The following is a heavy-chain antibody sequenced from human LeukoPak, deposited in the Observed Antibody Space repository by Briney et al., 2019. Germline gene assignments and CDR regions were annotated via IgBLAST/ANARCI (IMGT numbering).Heavy chain of an antibody. CDR1: GGSISSSSYY. CDR3: AKDRFYGGAVAPIDY. Sequence: SETLSLTCTVSGGSISSSSYYWGWIRQPPGKGLEWIGSIYYSGSTYYNPSLKSRVTISVDTSKNQFSLKLSSVTAADTAVYYCAKDRFYGGAVAPIDYWGQGTLVTVSS. J-gene: IGHJ4*02. CDR2: IYYSGST. D-gene: IGHD4/OR15-4a*01. V-gene: IGHV4-39*07.